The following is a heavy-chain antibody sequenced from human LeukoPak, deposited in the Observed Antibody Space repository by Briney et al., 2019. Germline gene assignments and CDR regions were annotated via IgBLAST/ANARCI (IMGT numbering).Heavy chain of an antibody. CDR1: GGSFNGYY. J-gene: IGHJ4*02. CDR2: INPRRST. CDR3: ARRSGSFSL. D-gene: IGHD3-10*01. V-gene: IGHV4-34*01. Sequence: SETLSLTRAIYGGSFNGYYWSWIRQPPGKGLEWIGEINPRRSTNCNPSLNSRVFISVETSKNQFSLKLNSVTAADTAVYYCARRSGSFSLWGQGTLVTVSS.